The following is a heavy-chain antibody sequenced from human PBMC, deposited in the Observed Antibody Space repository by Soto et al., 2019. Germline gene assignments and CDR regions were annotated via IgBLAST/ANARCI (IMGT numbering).Heavy chain of an antibody. V-gene: IGHV3-48*02. CDR1: GFSFSDYS. CDR3: ARDLEYSSSWYYYYGLDV. D-gene: IGHD6-6*01. J-gene: IGHJ6*02. Sequence: VGSLRLSGAASGFSFSDYSMNWVRQAPGKGLEWLSYISRSGSLNYYADSVKGRFTISRDNAKNSLYLEMNSVRDEDTAMYYCARDLEYSSSWYYYYGLDVWGHGTTVTVSS. CDR2: ISRSGSLN.